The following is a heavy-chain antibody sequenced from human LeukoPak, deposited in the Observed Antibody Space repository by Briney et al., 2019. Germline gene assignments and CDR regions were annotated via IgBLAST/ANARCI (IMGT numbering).Heavy chain of an antibody. CDR3: ARPLGYCSDSRCPQSWFDP. CDR1: GGSFSGHY. J-gene: IGHJ5*02. D-gene: IGHD2-15*01. V-gene: IGHV4-34*01. CDR2: INHRGRT. Sequence: SETLSLTCVVYGGSFSGHYWTWIRQPPGKGLEWIGEINHRGRTNYNPSLKSRVTISVDTSKNQFSLKLSSVTAADTAVYYCARPLGYCSDSRCPQSWFDPWGQGTLVTVSS.